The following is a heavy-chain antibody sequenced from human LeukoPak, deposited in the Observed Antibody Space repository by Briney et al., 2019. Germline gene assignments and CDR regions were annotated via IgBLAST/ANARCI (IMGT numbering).Heavy chain of an antibody. CDR1: GFTFSSYG. V-gene: IGHV3-30*18. CDR2: ISYDGSTK. Sequence: PGRSLRLSCAASGFTFSSYGMHWVRQAPGKGLEWVAVISYDGSTKYYADSVKGRFTISRDNSKNTLYLQKDSLKAEDTAVYYCANGRGRSYCSGGSCDIRPAEFDYWGQGTLVTVSS. D-gene: IGHD2-15*01. CDR3: ANGRGRSYCSGGSCDIRPAEFDY. J-gene: IGHJ4*02.